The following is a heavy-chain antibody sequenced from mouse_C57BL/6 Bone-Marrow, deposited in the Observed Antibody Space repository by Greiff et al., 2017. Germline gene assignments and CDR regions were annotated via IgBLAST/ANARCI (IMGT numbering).Heavy chain of an antibody. V-gene: IGHV14-4*01. Sequence: VQLQQSGAELVRPGASVKLSCTASGFNIKDDYMHWVKQRPEQGLEWIGWIDPENGDTAYASKFQGKATITADTSSNTAYLQLSSLTSEDTSVYFCTTVSYYGYYWFAYWGQGTLVTVSA. J-gene: IGHJ3*01. D-gene: IGHD2-3*01. CDR3: TTVSYYGYYWFAY. CDR2: IDPENGDT. CDR1: GFNIKDDY.